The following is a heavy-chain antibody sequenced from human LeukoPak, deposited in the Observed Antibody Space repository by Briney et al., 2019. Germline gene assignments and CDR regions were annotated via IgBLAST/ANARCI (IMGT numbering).Heavy chain of an antibody. D-gene: IGHD4-11*01. CDR3: TRHTGYISGQYSNYEDS. CDR2: IYYTGST. CDR1: GGSITNTKYY. J-gene: IGHJ4*02. Sequence: SETLSRTCTLSGGSITNTKYYWGWIRQPPGKGLEWIGSIYYTGSTYYNPSLKSRVTISVDTSKNQFSLKLRSVTAADTALYYCTRHTGYISGQYSNYEDSWGQGTLVTVSS. V-gene: IGHV4-39*01.